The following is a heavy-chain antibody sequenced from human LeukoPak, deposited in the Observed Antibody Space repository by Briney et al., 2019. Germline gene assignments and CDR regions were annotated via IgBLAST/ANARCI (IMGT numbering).Heavy chain of an antibody. J-gene: IGHJ4*02. CDR1: GFTFSSYS. D-gene: IGHD3-3*01. Sequence: GGSLRLSCAASGFTFSSYSMNWVRQAPGKGLEWVSYISSSSSTIYYADSVKGRFTISRDNAKNSLYLQMNSLRAEDTAVYYCARDDQGSTYYDFWSGYYHQWGQGTLVTVSS. CDR3: ARDDQGSTYYDFWSGYYHQ. V-gene: IGHV3-48*01. CDR2: ISSSSSTI.